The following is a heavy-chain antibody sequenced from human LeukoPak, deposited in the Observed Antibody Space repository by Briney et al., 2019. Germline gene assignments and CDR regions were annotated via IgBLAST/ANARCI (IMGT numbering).Heavy chain of an antibody. CDR3: ARAAAALMDV. CDR1: GFTFSSYG. D-gene: IGHD6-13*01. Sequence: GGSLRLSCAASGFTFSSYGMHWVRQAPGKGLEWVAYIQYDGSNEQYAHSVKGRFRISRDSSKNIFLQMNSLRAEDTAVYYCARAAAALMDVWGKGTTVTVSS. CDR2: IQYDGSNE. J-gene: IGHJ6*04. V-gene: IGHV3-30*02.